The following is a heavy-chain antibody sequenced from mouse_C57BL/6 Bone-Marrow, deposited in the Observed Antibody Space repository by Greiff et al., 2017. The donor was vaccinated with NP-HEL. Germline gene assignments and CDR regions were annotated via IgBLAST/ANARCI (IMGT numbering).Heavy chain of an antibody. D-gene: IGHD1-1*01. CDR2: IYPGGGYT. Sequence: VKVVESGAELVRPGTSVKMSCKASGYTFTNYWIGWAKQRPGHGLEWIGDIYPGGGYTNYNEKFKGKATLTADKSSSTAYMQFSSLTSEDSAIYYCARTAYYYGGGFDYWGQGTTLTVSS. CDR3: ARTAYYYGGGFDY. J-gene: IGHJ2*01. V-gene: IGHV1-63*01. CDR1: GYTFTNYW.